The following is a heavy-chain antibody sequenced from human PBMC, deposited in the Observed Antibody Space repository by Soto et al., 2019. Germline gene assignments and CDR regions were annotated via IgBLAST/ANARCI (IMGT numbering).Heavy chain of an antibody. CDR3: ATDPCRQWRLAFDI. D-gene: IGHD6-19*01. CDR2: ISGSGGST. Sequence: GGSLRLSCAASGLTFSSYAMSWVRQAPGKGLEWVSAISGSGGSTYYADSVKGRFTISRDNCKNTLYLQMNSLRAEDTAAYCCATDPCRQWRLAFDISGHGTMVTVSS. V-gene: IGHV3-23*01. J-gene: IGHJ3*02. CDR1: GLTFSSYA.